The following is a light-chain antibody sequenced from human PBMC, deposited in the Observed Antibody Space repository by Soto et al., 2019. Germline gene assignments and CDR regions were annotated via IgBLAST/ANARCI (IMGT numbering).Light chain of an antibody. CDR3: QQRSSWPRMYT. CDR1: QSDGNY. V-gene: IGKV3-11*01. CDR2: DVS. Sequence: IVLTQSPATLSLSPGERATLSCRASQSDGNYIAWYQQKPGQPPRLLLYDVSNRATGVPARFSGSGSGTDFTLTISSLAPEDFGVYHCQQRSSWPRMYTFGQGTKLEI. J-gene: IGKJ2*01.